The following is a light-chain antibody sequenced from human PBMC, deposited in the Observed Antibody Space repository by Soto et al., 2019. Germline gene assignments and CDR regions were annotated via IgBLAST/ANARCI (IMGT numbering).Light chain of an antibody. CDR2: GAS. Sequence: EIVLTQSPGTLSLSPGERATLSCTPTHTPTPPPSAWYQQKPGQAPRLLIYGASRRATGIPDRISGSGSGTDFTLTISRLEPEDFAVYYCQQCGSSPYTFGQGTRLEI. V-gene: IGKV3-20*01. CDR3: QQCGSSPYT. CDR1: HTPTPPP. J-gene: IGKJ2*01.